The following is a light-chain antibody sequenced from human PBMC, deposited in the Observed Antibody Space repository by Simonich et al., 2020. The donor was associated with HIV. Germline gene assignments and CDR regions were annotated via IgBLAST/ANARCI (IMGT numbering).Light chain of an antibody. CDR2: DVT. CDR1: SSDVGGYNY. J-gene: IGLJ3*02. Sequence: QSALTQPASVSGSPGQSITISCTGTSSDVGGYNYVSWYQQHPGKAPKLMLYDVTKRPSGVSTRFSGSKSGNTASLTISGLQAEDEADYYCSSYTSYSTWVFGGGTKLTVL. V-gene: IGLV2-14*03. CDR3: SSYTSYSTWV.